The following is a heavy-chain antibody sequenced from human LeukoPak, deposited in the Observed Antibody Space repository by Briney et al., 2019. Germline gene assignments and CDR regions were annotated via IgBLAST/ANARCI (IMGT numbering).Heavy chain of an antibody. J-gene: IGHJ6*02. CDR1: GYTFTSYY. CDR2: INPSGGST. V-gene: IGHV1-46*01. Sequence: GASVKVFCEASGYTFTSYYMHWVRQAPGQGLVWMGIINPSGGSTSYAQKFQGRVTMTRGTSTSTVYMELSSLRSEDTAVYYYLREVSAVQLWSSYYYYGMDVCGQGTTVTVSS. D-gene: IGHD5-18*01. CDR3: LREVSAVQLWSSYYYYGMDV.